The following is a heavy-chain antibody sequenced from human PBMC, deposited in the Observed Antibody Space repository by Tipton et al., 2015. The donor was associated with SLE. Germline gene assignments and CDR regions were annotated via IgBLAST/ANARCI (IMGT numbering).Heavy chain of an antibody. J-gene: IGHJ4*02. Sequence: TLSLTCTVSGGSLSTSSYYWGRIRQPPGKGLEWIGTVYDSESTYYSPSLKSRVTISVDTSKNQFSLKLSSVTAADTAVYYCARTPRYYDMLTSYYMPPDYWGQGTRVTVSS. CDR3: ARTPRYYDMLTSYYMPPDY. CDR2: VYDSEST. D-gene: IGHD3-9*01. V-gene: IGHV4-39*07. CDR1: GGSLSTSSYY.